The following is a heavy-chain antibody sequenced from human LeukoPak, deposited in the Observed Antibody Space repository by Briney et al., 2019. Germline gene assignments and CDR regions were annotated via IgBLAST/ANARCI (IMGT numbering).Heavy chain of an antibody. CDR2: ISFSGANS. Sequence: PGGSPTLSCAASGSTSSDSATTCVRQAPGKGLDWVSLISFSGANSYYADSVKGRFTIPRDNSKDTLFLQMNSLRAEDTAIYYWARDIQLSTWGLGTMATVSS. V-gene: IGHV3-23*01. CDR1: GSTSSDSA. J-gene: IGHJ3*01. CDR3: ARDIQLST. D-gene: IGHD5-24*01.